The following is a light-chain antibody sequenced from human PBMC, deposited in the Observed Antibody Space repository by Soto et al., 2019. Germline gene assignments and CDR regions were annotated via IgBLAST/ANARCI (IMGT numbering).Light chain of an antibody. Sequence: DTVLTQSPGTLSLTSGERATLSCRASQSISGTYLAWYQQKPGQSPRLLIYSASTRAPGIPDRFSGSGSGKDFTLAISRTEPEDFGVYYCQHYGSSTSAFGRGNKVEIK. CDR3: QHYGSSTSA. V-gene: IGKV3-20*01. J-gene: IGKJ1*01. CDR2: SAS. CDR1: QSISGTY.